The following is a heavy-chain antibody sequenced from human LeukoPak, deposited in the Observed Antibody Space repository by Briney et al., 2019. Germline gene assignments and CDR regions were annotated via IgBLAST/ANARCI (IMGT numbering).Heavy chain of an antibody. CDR1: GGSISSGSYY. V-gene: IGHV4-61*02. CDR2: IYTSGST. D-gene: IGHD2-2*01. CDR3: ARFVVVPTDAFDI. J-gene: IGHJ3*02. Sequence: SQTLSLTCTVSGGSISSGSYYWSWIRQPAGKGLEWIGRIYTSGSTNYNPSLKSRVTISVDTSKNQFSLKLSSVTAADTAVYYCARFVVVPTDAFDIWRQGTMVTVSS.